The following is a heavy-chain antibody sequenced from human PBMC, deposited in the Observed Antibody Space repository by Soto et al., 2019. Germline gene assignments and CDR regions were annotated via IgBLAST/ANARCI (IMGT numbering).Heavy chain of an antibody. CDR1: GGSISSGGYF. Sequence: SETLSLTCAVSGGSISSGGYFWSWIRQPPGKGLEWIGYSFHSGSTSYNPPLKSRVIISVDRSKNQFSLELNSVTTADTAVYYCARGDAGYYGMDAWGHGITVTVSS. CDR3: ARGDAGYYGMDA. J-gene: IGHJ6*02. V-gene: IGHV4-30-2*01. CDR2: SFHSGST.